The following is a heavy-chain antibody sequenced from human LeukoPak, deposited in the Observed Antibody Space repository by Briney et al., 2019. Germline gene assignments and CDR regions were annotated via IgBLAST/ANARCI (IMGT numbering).Heavy chain of an antibody. CDR3: ARGISLDGSGSYYPDVGQY. V-gene: IGHV1-8*01. J-gene: IGHJ4*02. CDR2: MNSNTGNT. D-gene: IGHD3-10*01. Sequence: GASVKVSCKASGYTFTSYDINWLRQATRQRLEWMGWMNSNTGNTGYAQKFQGRVTMTRNTSISTAYMELSSLRSEDTAVYYCARGISLDGSGSYYPDVGQYWGQGTLVTVSS. CDR1: GYTFTSYD.